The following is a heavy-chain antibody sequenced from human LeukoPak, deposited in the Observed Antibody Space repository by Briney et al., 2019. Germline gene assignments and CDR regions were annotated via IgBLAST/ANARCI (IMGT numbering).Heavy chain of an antibody. V-gene: IGHV5-51*01. CDR2: FYPGDSEN. D-gene: IGHD2-15*01. CDR3: ARRGYCSGGSCYSFDY. Sequence: GGSLKISLKGSGYSFNTYWIGWGRQMPGEGVEGGGSFYPGDSENKYSPSFQGQVTISADKSISNAYLQWSSLKASDTAMYYCARRGYCSGGSCYSFDYWGQGTLVTVSS. J-gene: IGHJ4*02. CDR1: GYSFNTYW.